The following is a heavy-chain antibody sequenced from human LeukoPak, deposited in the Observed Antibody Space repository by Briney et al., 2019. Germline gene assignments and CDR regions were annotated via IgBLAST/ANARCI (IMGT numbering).Heavy chain of an antibody. D-gene: IGHD6-13*01. CDR2: IYTSGST. J-gene: IGHJ6*03. CDR1: GGSISSYY. V-gene: IGHV4-4*07. CDR3: ARHVRASSSWYYYYYYMDV. Sequence: SETLSLTCTVSGGSISSYYWSWIRQPAGKGLEWIGRIYTSGSTNYNPSLKSRVTISVDTSKNQFSLKLSSVTAADTAVYYCARHVRASSSWYYYYYYMDVWGKGTTVTISS.